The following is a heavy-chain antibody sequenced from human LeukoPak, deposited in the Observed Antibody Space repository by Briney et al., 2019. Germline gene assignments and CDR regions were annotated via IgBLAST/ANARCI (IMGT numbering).Heavy chain of an antibody. CDR2: INHSGST. Sequence: SETLSLTCAVYGVSFSGYYWSWIRQPPGKGLEWIGEINHSGSTNYNPSLKSRVTISVDTSKNQFSLKLSSVTAADTAVYYCARRGFITIFGVVIIPTHYYFDYWGQGTLVTVSS. CDR3: ARRGFITIFGVVIIPTHYYFDY. CDR1: GVSFSGYY. J-gene: IGHJ4*02. V-gene: IGHV4-34*01. D-gene: IGHD3-3*01.